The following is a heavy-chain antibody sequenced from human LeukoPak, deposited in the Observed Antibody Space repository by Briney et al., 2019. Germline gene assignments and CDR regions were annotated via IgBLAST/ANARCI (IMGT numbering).Heavy chain of an antibody. Sequence: SQALSLTCAVSGGSISGGGYSWSWIRQPPGKGLEWIGYIYYSGSTNYNPSLKSRVTISVDTSKNQFSLKLSSVTAADTAVYYCARGRRSYYFDYWGQGTLVTVSS. CDR2: IYYSGST. D-gene: IGHD3-10*01. CDR1: GGSISGGGYS. J-gene: IGHJ4*02. CDR3: ARGRRSYYFDY. V-gene: IGHV4-30-4*07.